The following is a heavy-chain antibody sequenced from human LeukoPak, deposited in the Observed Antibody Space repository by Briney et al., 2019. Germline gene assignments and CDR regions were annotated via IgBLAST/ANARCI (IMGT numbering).Heavy chain of an antibody. Sequence: GGSLRLSCAVSGFTVSSNYMNWVRQASWKRLEWVSVIFSDGTTHFADSVKGRVTISRDNLKNTLYLQMDSLRADDTAVYYCARDKTPTTRGFDIWGQGTLVTVAS. CDR3: ARDKTPTTRGFDI. J-gene: IGHJ3*02. CDR1: GFTVSSNY. V-gene: IGHV3-66*01. CDR2: IFSDGTT. D-gene: IGHD1-7*01.